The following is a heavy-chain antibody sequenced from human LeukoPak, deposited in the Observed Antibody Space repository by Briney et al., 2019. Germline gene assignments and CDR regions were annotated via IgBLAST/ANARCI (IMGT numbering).Heavy chain of an antibody. CDR1: GGSISSYY. D-gene: IGHD3-3*01. J-gene: IGHJ6*03. CDR2: IYTSGST. V-gene: IGHV4-4*07. Sequence: SETLSLTCTVSGGSISSYYWSWIRQPAGKGLEWIGRIYTSGSTNYNPSLKSRVTMSIDTSKNQFSLKLSSVTAADTAVYYCARDIKKRITIFGVVSVYYMDVWGKGTTVTVSS. CDR3: ARDIKKRITIFGVVSVYYMDV.